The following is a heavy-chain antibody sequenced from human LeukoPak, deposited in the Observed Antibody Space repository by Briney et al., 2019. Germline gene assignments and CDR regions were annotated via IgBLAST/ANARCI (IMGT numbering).Heavy chain of an antibody. CDR1: GASINDYY. CDR2: VYTSVST. D-gene: IGHD5-12*01. Sequence: SETLSLTCSVSGASINDYYWSWIRQPAGKGLEWIGRVYTSVSTIYNPSLERRVTMSVDTSRNQFSLNVNSVTAADTAVYYCARVSGYDWESFYDYWGQGTLVTVSS. J-gene: IGHJ4*02. CDR3: ARVSGYDWESFYDY. V-gene: IGHV4-4*07.